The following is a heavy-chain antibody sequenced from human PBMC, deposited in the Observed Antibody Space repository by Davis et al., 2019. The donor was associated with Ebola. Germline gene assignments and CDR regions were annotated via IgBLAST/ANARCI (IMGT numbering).Heavy chain of an antibody. CDR3: ARVPYYYDSSGYYPGGMDV. CDR1: GYTFTGYY. V-gene: IGHV1-2*06. Sequence: AASVKVSCKASGYTFTGYYMHWVRQAPGQGLEWMGRINPNSGGTNYAQKFQGRVTMTRDTSISTAYMELSRLRSDDTAVYYCARVPYYYDSSGYYPGGMDVWGKGTTVTVSS. J-gene: IGHJ6*04. CDR2: INPNSGGT. D-gene: IGHD3-22*01.